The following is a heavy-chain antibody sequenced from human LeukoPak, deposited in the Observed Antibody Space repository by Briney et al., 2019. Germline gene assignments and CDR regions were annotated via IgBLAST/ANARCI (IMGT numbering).Heavy chain of an antibody. D-gene: IGHD4-17*01. V-gene: IGHV3-30*02. Sequence: GGSLRLSCAASGFTFSSYGMHWVRQAPGKGLEWVAFIRYDGSNKYYADSVKGRFTISRDNSKNTLYLQMNSLRAEDTAVYYCARERRDGDYADYWGQGTLVTVSS. CDR1: GFTFSSYG. CDR2: IRYDGSNK. J-gene: IGHJ4*02. CDR3: ARERRDGDYADY.